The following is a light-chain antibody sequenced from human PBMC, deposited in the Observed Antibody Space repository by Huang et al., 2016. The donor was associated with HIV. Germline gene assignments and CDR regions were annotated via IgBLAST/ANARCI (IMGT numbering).Light chain of an antibody. J-gene: IGKJ3*01. CDR2: GAS. CDR1: QSVSSN. CDR3: QQYNDWPLFT. V-gene: IGKV3-15*01. Sequence: EIVMTRSPATLSVFPGERATLSCRASQSVSSNLAWYQQKPGQAPRLLIYGASTRATGIPARFSGSGSGTEFTLTISSLQSEDFAVYYCQQYNDWPLFTFGPGTKVDIK.